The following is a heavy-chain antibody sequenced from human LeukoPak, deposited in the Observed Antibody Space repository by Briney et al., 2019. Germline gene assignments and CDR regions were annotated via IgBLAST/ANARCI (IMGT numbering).Heavy chain of an antibody. Sequence: PGGSLRLSCAASGFTFSSYAMSWIRQPPGKGLEWIGEINHSGSTNYNPSLKSRVTISVDTSKNQFSLKLSSVTAADTAVYYCAREYGSGRPFYYYYMDVWGKGTTVTVSS. V-gene: IGHV4-34*01. CDR2: INHSGST. CDR3: AREYGSGRPFYYYYMDV. CDR1: GFTFSSYA. D-gene: IGHD3-10*01. J-gene: IGHJ6*03.